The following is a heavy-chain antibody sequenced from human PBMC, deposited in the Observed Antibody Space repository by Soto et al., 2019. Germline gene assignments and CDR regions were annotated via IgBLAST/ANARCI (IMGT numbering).Heavy chain of an antibody. CDR2: INHSGST. Sequence: PSETLSLTCAVYGGSFSGYYWSWIRQPPGKGLEWIGEINHSGSTNYNPSLKSRVTISVDTSKNQFSLKLSSVTADDTSVYYCARDFTPAETPGDDFDYWGRGTLVTVSS. D-gene: IGHD2-15*01. CDR3: ARDFTPAETPGDDFDY. CDR1: GGSFSGYY. J-gene: IGHJ4*02. V-gene: IGHV4-34*01.